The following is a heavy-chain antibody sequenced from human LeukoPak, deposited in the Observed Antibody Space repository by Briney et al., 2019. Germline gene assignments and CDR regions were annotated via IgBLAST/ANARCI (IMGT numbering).Heavy chain of an antibody. CDR1: GFYFSGFY. CDR2: IRNKPNSYTT. CDR3: TRQECSGGSCSYVDF. Sequence: GGSLKLSCAASGFYFSGFYVRWVRQASGGGLEWGGLIRNKPNSYTTLYAASVKGRFTISRDDSKNTAYLQMNSLKAEDTAVYYCTRQECSGGSCSYVDFWGQGTLVTVSS. D-gene: IGHD2-15*01. J-gene: IGHJ4*02. V-gene: IGHV3-73*01.